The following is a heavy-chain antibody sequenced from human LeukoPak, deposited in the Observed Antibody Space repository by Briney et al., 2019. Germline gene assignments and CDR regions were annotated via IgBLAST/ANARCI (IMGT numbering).Heavy chain of an antibody. Sequence: SETLSLTCAVYGGSFSGYYWSWLRQPPGKGLEWIGEINHSGSTNYNPSLTSRVTISVDTSKNQFSLKLSSVTAADTAVYYCATRIAGYRAFDIWGQGTMVTVSS. CDR1: GGSFSGYY. V-gene: IGHV4-34*01. D-gene: IGHD6-13*01. CDR3: ATRIAGYRAFDI. J-gene: IGHJ3*02. CDR2: INHSGST.